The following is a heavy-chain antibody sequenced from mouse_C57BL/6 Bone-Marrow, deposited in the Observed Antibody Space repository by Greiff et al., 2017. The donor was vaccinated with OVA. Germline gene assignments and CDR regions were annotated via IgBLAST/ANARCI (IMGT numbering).Heavy chain of an antibody. D-gene: IGHD2-3*01. CDR1: GFTFSDAW. Sequence: EVKVEESGGGLVQPGGSMKLSCAASGFTFSDAWMDWVRQSPEKGLAWVAEIRNKANNHATYYAESVKGRFTISRDDSKSSVYLQMNSLRAEDTGIYYCTRRDGYYLGDYWGQGTSVTVSS. J-gene: IGHJ4*01. CDR2: IRNKANNHAT. V-gene: IGHV6-6*01. CDR3: TRRDGYYLGDY.